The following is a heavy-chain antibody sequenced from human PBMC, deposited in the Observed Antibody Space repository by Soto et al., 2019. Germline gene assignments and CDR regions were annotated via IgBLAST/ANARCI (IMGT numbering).Heavy chain of an antibody. J-gene: IGHJ3*02. V-gene: IGHV3-64D*06. CDR3: VKDLLTIFGVVTGNDAFDI. CDR2: ISSNGGST. Sequence: LRLSCSASGFTFSSYAMHWVRQAPGKGLEYVSAISSNGGSTYYADSVKGRFTISRDNSKNTLYLQMSSLRAEDTAVYYCVKDLLTIFGVVTGNDAFDIWGQGTMVTVSS. CDR1: GFTFSSYA. D-gene: IGHD3-3*01.